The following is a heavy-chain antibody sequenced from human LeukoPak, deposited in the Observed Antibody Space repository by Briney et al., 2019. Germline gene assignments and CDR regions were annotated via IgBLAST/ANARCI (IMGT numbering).Heavy chain of an antibody. J-gene: IGHJ4*02. CDR2: ISGSGGST. CDR3: AKQDGSCLDY. D-gene: IGHD2-15*01. V-gene: IGHV3-23*01. Sequence: GGSLRLSCAASGFTFSNYAMSWVRQAPGKGLEWVSGISGSGGSTYYADSVKGRLTISRDNSKNTLYLQMNSLRAEDTAVYYCAKQDGSCLDYWGQGTLVTVSS. CDR1: GFTFSNYA.